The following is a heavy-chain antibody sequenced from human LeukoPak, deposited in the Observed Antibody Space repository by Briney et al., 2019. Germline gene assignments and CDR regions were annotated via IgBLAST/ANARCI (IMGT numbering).Heavy chain of an antibody. D-gene: IGHD6-6*01. CDR3: ARGGAARPDF. J-gene: IGHJ4*02. V-gene: IGHV3-7*01. Sequence: GGSLILSREASGFTFSTYWMNWFLQTPGTGLEWVAKIKADGGEKDHVASVKGRFTISRDNAKNSLYLQMNSLRVEDTAVYYCARGGAARPDFWGQGTLVTVSS. CDR2: IKADGGEK. CDR1: GFTFSTYW.